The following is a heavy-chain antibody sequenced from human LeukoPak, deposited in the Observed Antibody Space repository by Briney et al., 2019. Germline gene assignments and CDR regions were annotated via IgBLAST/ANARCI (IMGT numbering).Heavy chain of an antibody. CDR3: ARGGTTLGRIREYFPH. Sequence: GRSLRLSCAASGFIFNNYALHWARQAPGKGLEWVAVISYDGSKIYYSDSVNGRFTISRDNSKNTLYLQMNSLRAEDTAVYYCARGGTTLGRIREYFPHWGQGTLVIVSS. CDR2: ISYDGSKI. D-gene: IGHD1-1*01. V-gene: IGHV3-30*04. J-gene: IGHJ1*01. CDR1: GFIFNNYA.